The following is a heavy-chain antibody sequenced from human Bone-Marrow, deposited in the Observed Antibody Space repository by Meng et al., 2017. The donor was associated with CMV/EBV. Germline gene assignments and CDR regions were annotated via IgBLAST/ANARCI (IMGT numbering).Heavy chain of an antibody. CDR3: AREIGGDGHNWFDP. V-gene: IGHV4-59*01. Sequence: SETLSLTCTVSGGSISSYYWSWIRQPPGKGLEWIGYIYYSGSTNYNPSLKSRVTISVDTSKNQFSLKLSSVTAADTAVYYCAREIGGDGHNWFDPWGQGHRVTGSS. J-gene: IGHJ5*02. CDR2: IYYSGST. CDR1: GGSISSYY. D-gene: IGHD2-21*01.